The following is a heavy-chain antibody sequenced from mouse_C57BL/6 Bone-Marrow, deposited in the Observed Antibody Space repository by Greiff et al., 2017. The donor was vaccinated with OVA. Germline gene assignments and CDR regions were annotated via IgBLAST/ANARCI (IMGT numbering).Heavy chain of an antibody. J-gene: IGHJ3*01. CDR1: GFTFSSYG. Sequence: EVKLQESGGDLVKPGGSLKLSCAASGFTFSSYGMSWVRQTPDKRLEWVATISSGGSYTYYPDSVKGRFTISRDNAKNTLYLQMSSLKSEDTAMYYCARLLDVYYLFAYWGQGTLVTVSA. CDR3: ARLLDVYYLFAY. V-gene: IGHV5-6*01. D-gene: IGHD2-3*01. CDR2: ISSGGSYT.